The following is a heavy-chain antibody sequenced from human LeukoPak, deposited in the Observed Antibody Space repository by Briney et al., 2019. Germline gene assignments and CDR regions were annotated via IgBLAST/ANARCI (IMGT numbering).Heavy chain of an antibody. CDR2: IHTGGTT. Sequence: GGSLRLSCVASGIDISYHYVGWVRQAPGKGLEWVSVIHTGGTTHYADSVKGRFTISKDNSNNTVYLQMNSVRVEDTAVYYCATYSILNAREFRYWGQGTLVTVTS. D-gene: IGHD4-11*01. CDR1: GIDISYHY. CDR3: ATYSILNAREFRY. V-gene: IGHV3-53*01. J-gene: IGHJ1*01.